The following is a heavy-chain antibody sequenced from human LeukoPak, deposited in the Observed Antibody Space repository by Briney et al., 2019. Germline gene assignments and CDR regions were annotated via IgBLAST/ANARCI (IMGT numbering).Heavy chain of an antibody. Sequence: PSETLSLTCTVSGGSISSYYWSWIRQPPGKGLEWIGYIYYSGSTNYNPSLKSRVTISVDTSKNQFSLKLSSVTAADTAVYYCASSHTYQPYYFDYWGQGTLVTVSS. CDR2: IYYSGST. CDR1: GGSISSYY. J-gene: IGHJ4*02. V-gene: IGHV4-59*01. CDR3: ASSHTYQPYYFDY. D-gene: IGHD3-16*01.